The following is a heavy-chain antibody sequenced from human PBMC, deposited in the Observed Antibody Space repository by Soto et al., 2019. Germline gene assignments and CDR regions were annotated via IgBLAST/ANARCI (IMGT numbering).Heavy chain of an antibody. CDR1: GGSISSGGYY. J-gene: IGHJ6*02. V-gene: IGHV4-31*03. D-gene: IGHD2-21*01. CDR3: AAACLACGGCNYYGMDV. Sequence: QVQLQESGPGLVKPSQTLSLTCTVSGGSISSGGYYWYWIRQHPGKGLEWIGYIYYSGTTYYNPSLKSRVTISVDTTKTQSSLKLSSVTDANTAVYYCAAACLACGGCNYYGMDVWGQGTTVTVSS. CDR2: IYYSGTT.